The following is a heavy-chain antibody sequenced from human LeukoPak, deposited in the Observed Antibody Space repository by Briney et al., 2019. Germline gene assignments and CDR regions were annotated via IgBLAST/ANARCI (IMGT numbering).Heavy chain of an antibody. J-gene: IGHJ6*03. D-gene: IGHD3-3*01. CDR3: AKDYVFWSGYYLPNYYMDL. Sequence: PWGSLRLSCAASGFTFSSYGMHWVRQAPGKGREWVVFIRYDGGNKYYADSVKGRFTISRDTSKNTLYLQMNSLSAADTAVYSCAKDYVFWSGYYLPNYYMDLWGKGTTVPVSS. V-gene: IGHV3-30*02. CDR1: GFTFSSYG. CDR2: IRYDGGNK.